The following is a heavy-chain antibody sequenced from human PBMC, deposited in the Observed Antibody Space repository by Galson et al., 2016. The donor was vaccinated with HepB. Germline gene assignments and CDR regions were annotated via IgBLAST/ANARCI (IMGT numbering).Heavy chain of an antibody. J-gene: IGHJ3*02. CDR1: GYSFTNYW. V-gene: IGHV5-51*01. D-gene: IGHD2-21*02. CDR2: IHARDSDT. Sequence: QSGAEVKKPGESLKISCKGSGYSFTNYWIGWVRQMPGKGLEWKGTIHARDSDTRYSPSVRGQVTISVDKSISTAYLQCSSLKASDTAVDYCARHPGSDGDDGFDIWGQGTMVTVSS. CDR3: ARHPGSDGDDGFDI.